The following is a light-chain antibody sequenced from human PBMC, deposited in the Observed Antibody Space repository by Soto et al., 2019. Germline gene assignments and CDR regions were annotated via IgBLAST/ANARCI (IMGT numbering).Light chain of an antibody. CDR3: HQYGSSPQT. Sequence: EIVLTQSPGTLSLSPGERATLSCRATQSVSSSNLAWYQQKPGQAPRILIYGASSRATGIPDRFSCSGSGRDFTLTINGLEPEDSAVYYCHQYGSSPQTFGQGTKVEIK. V-gene: IGKV3-20*01. CDR1: QSVSSSN. CDR2: GAS. J-gene: IGKJ1*01.